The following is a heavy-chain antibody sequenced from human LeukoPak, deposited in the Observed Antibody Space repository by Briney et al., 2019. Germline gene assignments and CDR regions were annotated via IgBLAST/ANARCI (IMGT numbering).Heavy chain of an antibody. CDR2: INSEGSST. J-gene: IGHJ4*02. Sequence: GGSLRLSCAASGFTFSSYWMHWVRQAPGKGLVWVSRINSEGSSTSYADSVKGRFTISRDNAKNTLYLQMNSLRAEDTAVYYCARDPRDIVVVVAATSTGGQGTLVTVSS. D-gene: IGHD2-15*01. CDR1: GFTFSSYW. V-gene: IGHV3-74*01. CDR3: ARDPRDIVVVVAATST.